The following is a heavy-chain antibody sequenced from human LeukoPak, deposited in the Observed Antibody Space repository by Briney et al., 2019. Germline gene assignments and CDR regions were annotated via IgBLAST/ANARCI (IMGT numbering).Heavy chain of an antibody. CDR2: IYYSGST. CDR1: GGSFSGYY. CDR3: ARDPTTANYFDC. J-gene: IGHJ4*02. D-gene: IGHD5-18*01. V-gene: IGHV4-31*11. Sequence: SETLSLTCAVYGGSFSGYYWSWLRQHPGKGLEWIGYIYYSGSTYYNPSLKSRVTISVDTSKNQFSLKLSSVTAADTAVYYCARDPTTANYFDCWGQGTLVTVSS.